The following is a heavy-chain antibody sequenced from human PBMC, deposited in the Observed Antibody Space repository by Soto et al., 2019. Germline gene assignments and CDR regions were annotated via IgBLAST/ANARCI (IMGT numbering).Heavy chain of an antibody. CDR1: GYTFTSYD. Sequence: GASVKVSCKASGYTFTSYDINWVRQATGQGLEWMGWMNPNSGNTGYAQKFQGRVTMTRNTSISTAYMELSSLRSEDTAVYYCVRAPVAAPDAFDTWGQGTMVTGSS. V-gene: IGHV1-8*01. J-gene: IGHJ3*02. CDR3: VRAPVAAPDAFDT. CDR2: MNPNSGNT. D-gene: IGHD2-15*01.